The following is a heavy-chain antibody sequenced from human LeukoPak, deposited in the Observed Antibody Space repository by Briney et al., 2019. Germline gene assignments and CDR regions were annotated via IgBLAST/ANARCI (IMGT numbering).Heavy chain of an antibody. V-gene: IGHV3-30*02. CDR3: ATSRYYYDSSGYPEYFQH. Sequence: SGGSLRLSCAASGFTFSSYVMHWVRQAPGKGLEWVAFIRYDGSNKYYADSVKGRFTISRDNSKNTLYLQMNSLRAEDTAVYYCATSRYYYDSSGYPEYFQHWGQGTLVTVSS. J-gene: IGHJ1*01. CDR1: GFTFSSYV. D-gene: IGHD3-22*01. CDR2: IRYDGSNK.